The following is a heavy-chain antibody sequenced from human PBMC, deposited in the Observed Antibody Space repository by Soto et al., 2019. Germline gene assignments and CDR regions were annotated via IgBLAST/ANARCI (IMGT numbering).Heavy chain of an antibody. CDR2: IIHIFGTA. CDR3: ARARNYYDSSGYYGY. CDR1: GGTFSSYA. Sequence: EASVKVSCKASGGTFSSYAISWVRQAPGQGLEWMGGIIHIFGTANYAQKFQGRVTITADESTSTAYMELSSLRSEDTAVYYCARARNYYDSSGYYGYWGQGTLVTVSS. J-gene: IGHJ4*02. V-gene: IGHV1-69*13. D-gene: IGHD3-22*01.